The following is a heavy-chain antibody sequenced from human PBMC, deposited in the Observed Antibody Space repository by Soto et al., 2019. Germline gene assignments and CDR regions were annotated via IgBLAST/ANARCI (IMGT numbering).Heavy chain of an antibody. D-gene: IGHD3-3*01. Sequence: PGVSLKISCKGSGYSFTSYWIGWVRQMPGKGLEWMGIIYPGDSDTRYSPSFQGQVTISADKSISTAYLQWSSLKASDTAMYYCARQLTRRFFEYSATYGMDVWGQETTLTISS. CDR1: GYSFTSYW. CDR2: IYPGDSDT. V-gene: IGHV5-51*01. CDR3: ARQLTRRFFEYSATYGMDV. J-gene: IGHJ6*02.